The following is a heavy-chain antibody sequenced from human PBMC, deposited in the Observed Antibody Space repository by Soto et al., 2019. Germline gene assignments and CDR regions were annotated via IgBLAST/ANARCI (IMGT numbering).Heavy chain of an antibody. D-gene: IGHD3-3*01. CDR1: GGSFSGYY. CDR3: ARASAYYDFWSGYLIDY. Sequence: SETLSLTCAVYGGSFSGYYWSWIRQPPGKGLEWIGEINHSGSTNYNPSLKSRVTISVDTSKNQFSLKLSSVTAADTAVYYCARASAYYDFWSGYLIDYWGQGTLVTVSS. CDR2: INHSGST. V-gene: IGHV4-34*01. J-gene: IGHJ4*02.